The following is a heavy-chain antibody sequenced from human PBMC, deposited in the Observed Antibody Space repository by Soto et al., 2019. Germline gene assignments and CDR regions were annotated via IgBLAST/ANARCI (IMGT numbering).Heavy chain of an antibody. J-gene: IGHJ6*02. V-gene: IGHV4-39*01. D-gene: IGHD3-3*01. Sequence: PSETLSLTCTVSGGSISSSSYYWGWIRQPPGKGREWIGSIYYSGRTYYNPSLKSRVTISVDTSKNQFSLKLSSVTAADTAVYYCARRSVLRFLEWSDYGMDVWGQGTTVTVS. CDR1: GGSISSSSYY. CDR3: ARRSVLRFLEWSDYGMDV. CDR2: IYYSGRT.